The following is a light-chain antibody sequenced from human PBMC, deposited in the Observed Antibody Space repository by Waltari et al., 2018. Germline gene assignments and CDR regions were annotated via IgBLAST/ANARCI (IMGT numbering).Light chain of an antibody. CDR3: GSYRSGSTLV. J-gene: IGLJ2*01. V-gene: IGLV2-14*03. CDR1: SSDLRRHTH. Sequence: QSALTQPASVSGSPGQSIAIPCPGTSSDLRRHTHVSWYQQPPGKAPKIIIYNVHNRPSGVSDRFSGSKSGNTASLTISGLQAEDEADYYCGSYRSGSTLVFGGGTRLTVL. CDR2: NVH.